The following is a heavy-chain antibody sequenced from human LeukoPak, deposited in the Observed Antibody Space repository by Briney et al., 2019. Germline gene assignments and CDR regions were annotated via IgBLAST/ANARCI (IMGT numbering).Heavy chain of an antibody. Sequence: PGGSLRLSCTASGFTFRTYSMNWVRQAPGKGLEWVSSISSSGDYIYYADSLKGRFTLSRDNAKNSLFLQMNSLRAEDTAVYYCARSSSGWYTDFDYWGQGTLVTVSS. CDR2: ISSSGDYI. CDR1: GFTFRTYS. CDR3: ARSSSGWYTDFDY. D-gene: IGHD6-19*01. V-gene: IGHV3-21*01. J-gene: IGHJ4*02.